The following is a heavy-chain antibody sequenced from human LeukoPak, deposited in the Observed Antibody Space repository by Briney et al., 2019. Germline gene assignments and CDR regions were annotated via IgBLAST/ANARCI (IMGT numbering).Heavy chain of an antibody. J-gene: IGHJ1*01. Sequence: PGGSLRLSCAASGFTFSNYIMNWVRQAPGKGLEWVSYISSSGSTIYYADSVKGRFTISRDNAKNSLYLQMNSLRAEDTAVYYCARLGRWLQLGYFQHWGQGTLVTVSS. CDR2: ISSSGSTI. D-gene: IGHD5-24*01. V-gene: IGHV3-48*04. CDR3: ARLGRWLQLGYFQH. CDR1: GFTFSNYI.